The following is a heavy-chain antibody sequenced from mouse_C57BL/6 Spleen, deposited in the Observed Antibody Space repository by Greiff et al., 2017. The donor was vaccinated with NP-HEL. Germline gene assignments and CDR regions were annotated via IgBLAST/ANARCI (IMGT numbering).Heavy chain of an antibody. CDR2: ISTLAYSI. CDR3: ARHDGITTDWYFDV. V-gene: IGHV5-15*01. D-gene: IGHD1-1*01. CDR1: GFTFSDYG. J-gene: IGHJ1*03. Sequence: EVKLVESGGGLVQPGGSLKLSCAASGFTFSDYGMAWVRQAPRKGPEWVAFISTLAYSIYYADTVTGRVTISGENATNTLYLERSSLRSEETAMYCCARHDGITTDWYFDVWGTGTTVTVSS.